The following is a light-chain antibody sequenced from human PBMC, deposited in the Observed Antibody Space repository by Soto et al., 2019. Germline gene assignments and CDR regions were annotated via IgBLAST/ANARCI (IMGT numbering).Light chain of an antibody. Sequence: DIQMTQSPSSLSASVGDRVTITCRASQSINSYLNWYLQKPGKAPKLLIYAASSLQSGVPSRFSGSGSGTVFTLTISSLQPEDFATYYCQQSHSTPYTFGQGTKLEIK. J-gene: IGKJ2*01. CDR1: QSINSY. CDR3: QQSHSTPYT. CDR2: AAS. V-gene: IGKV1-39*01.